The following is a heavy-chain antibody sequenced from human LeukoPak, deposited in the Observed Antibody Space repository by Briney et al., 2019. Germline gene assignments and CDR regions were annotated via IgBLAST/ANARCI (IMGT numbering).Heavy chain of an antibody. J-gene: IGHJ4*02. CDR1: GGTFSGYA. CDR3: ASHLTQTGDLSIN. Sequence: SVKVSCKASGGTFSGYAISWVRQAPGQGLEWMGGIIPIFGTANYAQKFQGRVTITADESTSTAYMELSSLRSEDTAVYYCASHLTQTGDLSINWGQGTLVTVSS. V-gene: IGHV1-69*13. CDR2: IIPIFGTA. D-gene: IGHD7-27*01.